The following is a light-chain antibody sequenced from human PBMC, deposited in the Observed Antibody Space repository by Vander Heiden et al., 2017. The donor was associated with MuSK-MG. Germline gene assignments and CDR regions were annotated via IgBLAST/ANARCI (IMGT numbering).Light chain of an antibody. Sequence: QSALTQPRSMSGSPGQSITISCTGTSGDIGAYDYVSWYQQHPGTAPKVLSYDVTKRPSGVPDRFSGSKSGNTAYLTISGLRTEDEADYYCCSYAGTSTQVLFGGGT. V-gene: IGLV2-11*01. CDR1: SGDIGAYDY. J-gene: IGLJ2*01. CDR2: DVT. CDR3: CSYAGTSTQVL.